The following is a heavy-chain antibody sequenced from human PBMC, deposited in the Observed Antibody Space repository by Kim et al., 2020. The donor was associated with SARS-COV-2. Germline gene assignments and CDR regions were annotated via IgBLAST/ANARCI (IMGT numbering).Heavy chain of an antibody. CDR3: ARRSDCSGGSCYRVWFDP. V-gene: IGHV4-34*01. Sequence: KSRVTISVDTSKNQFSLKLSSVTAADTAVYYCARRSDCSGGSCYRVWFDPWGQGTLVTVSS. D-gene: IGHD2-15*01. J-gene: IGHJ5*02.